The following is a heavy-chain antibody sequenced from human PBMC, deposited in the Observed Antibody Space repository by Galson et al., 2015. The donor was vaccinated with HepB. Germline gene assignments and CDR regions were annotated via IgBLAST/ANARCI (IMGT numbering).Heavy chain of an antibody. CDR3: ARDIEQLVQGYYGMDV. CDR1: GFTFSSYA. D-gene: IGHD6-13*01. CDR2: ISYDGSNK. V-gene: IGHV3-30*04. Sequence: SLRLSCAASGFTFSSYAMHWVRQAPGKGLEWVAVISYDGSNKYYADSVKGRFTISRDNSKNTLYLQMNSLRAEDTAVYYCARDIEQLVQGYYGMDVWGQGTTVTVSS. J-gene: IGHJ6*02.